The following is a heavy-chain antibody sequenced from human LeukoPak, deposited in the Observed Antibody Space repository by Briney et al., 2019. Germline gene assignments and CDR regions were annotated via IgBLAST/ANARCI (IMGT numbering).Heavy chain of an antibody. D-gene: IGHD1-7*01. CDR2: IYPGDSDT. V-gene: IGHV5-51*01. CDR1: GYSFTSYW. CDR3: ARSRDWNYDL. Sequence: GESLKISCKGSGYSFTSYWIGWVRQMPGKGLEWMGIIYPGDSDTRYSPSFQGQVTISADKSINTAYLQWNSLQASDTAIHYCARSRDWNYDLWGQGTLVTVSS. J-gene: IGHJ4*02.